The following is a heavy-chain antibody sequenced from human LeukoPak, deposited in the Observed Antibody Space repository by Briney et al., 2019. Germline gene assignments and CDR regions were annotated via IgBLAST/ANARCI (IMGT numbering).Heavy chain of an antibody. Sequence: SETLSLTCAAYGGSFSGYYWSWIRQPPGKGLEWIGEINHSGSTNYNPSLKSRVTISVDTSKNQFSLKLSSVTAADTAVYYCADLYCSSTSCYVDYWGQGTLVTVSS. CDR2: INHSGST. CDR1: GGSFSGYY. J-gene: IGHJ4*02. CDR3: ADLYCSSTSCYVDY. D-gene: IGHD2-2*01. V-gene: IGHV4-34*01.